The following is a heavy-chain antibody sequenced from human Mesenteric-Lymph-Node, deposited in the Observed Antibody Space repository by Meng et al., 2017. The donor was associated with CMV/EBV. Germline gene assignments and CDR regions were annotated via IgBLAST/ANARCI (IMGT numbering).Heavy chain of an antibody. CDR3: ARECLVRGPDAFDL. J-gene: IGHJ3*01. Sequence: SETLSLTCSVSNYSISSGYYWGWIRQSPGKGLEWIGSIYHHGDTYTNPSLKSRVTISLDPSKNQFSLRLTSVTAADTAVYFCARECLVRGPDAFDLWGQGTMVTVSS. CDR1: NYSISSGYY. V-gene: IGHV4-38-2*02. D-gene: IGHD3-10*01. CDR2: IYHHGDT.